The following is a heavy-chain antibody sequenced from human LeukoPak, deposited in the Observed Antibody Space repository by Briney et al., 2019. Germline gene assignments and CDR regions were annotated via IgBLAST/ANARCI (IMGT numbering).Heavy chain of an antibody. CDR1: GYSFTNYR. CDR3: ARRRTLRLDAFDP. Sequence: GESLKISCKGSGYSFTNYRIGWVRQMPGKGLEWMGTIYPGDSDTRHSPSLQGQVTISVDKSISTAYLQWSSLKASDTAMYYCARRRTLRLDAFDPWGQGTLVTVSS. V-gene: IGHV5-51*01. D-gene: IGHD5/OR15-5a*01. CDR2: IYPGDSDT. J-gene: IGHJ5*02.